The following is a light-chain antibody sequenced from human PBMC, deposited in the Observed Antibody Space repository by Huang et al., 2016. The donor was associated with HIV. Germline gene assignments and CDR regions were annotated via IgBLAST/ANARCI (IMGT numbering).Light chain of an antibody. CDR3: QQYTNPPPWT. CDR2: DAS. Sequence: VVLTQSPAALSVSPGERVTLSCRASQSVTGNLAWYLQKTGQAPRVLIYDASTRAAGTPARFSGSVSGTEFTLTISSLQSDDFGVYYCQQYTNPPPWTFGQGTRVEI. J-gene: IGKJ1*01. CDR1: QSVTGN. V-gene: IGKV3-15*01.